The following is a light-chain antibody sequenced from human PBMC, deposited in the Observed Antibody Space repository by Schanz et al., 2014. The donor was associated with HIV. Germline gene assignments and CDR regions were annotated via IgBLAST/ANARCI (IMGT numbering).Light chain of an antibody. Sequence: DIQMTQSPSTLSASIGDGVTITCRASQYISSWLAWYQQKPGQAPNLLIYRASTLETGVSSRFSGSGSGTEFTLTISSLQPDDFAVYYCQQYGSSPFTFGPGTKVDIK. CDR3: QQYGSSPFT. CDR1: QYISSW. J-gene: IGKJ3*01. V-gene: IGKV1-5*03. CDR2: RAS.